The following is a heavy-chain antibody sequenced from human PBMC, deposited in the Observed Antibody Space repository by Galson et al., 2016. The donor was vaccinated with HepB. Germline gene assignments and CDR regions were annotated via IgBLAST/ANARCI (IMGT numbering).Heavy chain of an antibody. Sequence: SLRLSCAASGFSLSSYGMHWVRQAPGKGLEWVAVIWSDGNNKNYGDTVKGRFTISRDKLRNTVFLQMNSLRAEDTAVYYCAKDRHSSSWYWGYFDDWGQGTRVTVSP. J-gene: IGHJ4*02. CDR2: IWSDGNNK. V-gene: IGHV3-33*03. D-gene: IGHD6-13*01. CDR1: GFSLSSYG. CDR3: AKDRHSSSWYWGYFDD.